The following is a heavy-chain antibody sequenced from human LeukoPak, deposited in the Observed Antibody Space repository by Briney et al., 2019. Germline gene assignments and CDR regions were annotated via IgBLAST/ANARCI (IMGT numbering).Heavy chain of an antibody. CDR1: GFSFRSYG. CDR3: AGGYYFGDY. CDR2: ISDDGSNK. Sequence: PGRSLRLSCAASGFSFRSYGMQWVRQAPGKGLEWVTLISDDGSNKYYADSVKGRFTISRDNSKNTLNLQMNSLRAEDTAVYYCAGGYYFGDYWGQGTLVTVSS. V-gene: IGHV3-30*03. D-gene: IGHD3-22*01. J-gene: IGHJ4*02.